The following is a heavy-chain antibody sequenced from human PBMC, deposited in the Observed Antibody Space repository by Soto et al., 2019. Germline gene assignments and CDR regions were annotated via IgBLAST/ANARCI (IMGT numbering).Heavy chain of an antibody. J-gene: IGHJ5*02. CDR3: ARDVWDCSGGSCYSWWFDP. D-gene: IGHD2-15*01. Sequence: QVQLVESGGGVVQPGRSLRLSCAASGFTFSSYGMHWVRQAPGKGLEWVAVIWYDGSNKYYADSVKGRFTISRDNSKNTLYLQMNSLRAEDTAVYYCARDVWDCSGGSCYSWWFDPWAQGTLVTVSS. CDR1: GFTFSSYG. V-gene: IGHV3-33*01. CDR2: IWYDGSNK.